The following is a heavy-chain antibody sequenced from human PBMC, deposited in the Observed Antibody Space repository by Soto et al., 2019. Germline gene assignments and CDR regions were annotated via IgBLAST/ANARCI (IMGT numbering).Heavy chain of an antibody. CDR3: ARGCSTSCYVHAFDI. Sequence: QVQLVESGGGVVQPGRSLRLSCAASGFTFSSYAMHWVRQAPGKGLEWVAVISYDGSNKYYADSVKGRFTISRDNSTNTLYLQMNSLRAEDTAVYYCARGCSTSCYVHAFDIWVQGTMVTVSS. D-gene: IGHD2-2*01. V-gene: IGHV3-30-3*01. CDR1: GFTFSSYA. J-gene: IGHJ3*02. CDR2: ISYDGSNK.